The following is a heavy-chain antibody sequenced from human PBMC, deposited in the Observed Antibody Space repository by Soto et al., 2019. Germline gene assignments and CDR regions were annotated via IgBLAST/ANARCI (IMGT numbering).Heavy chain of an antibody. V-gene: IGHV3-23*01. CDR1: GFTFSNYA. CDR2: ISDSGGST. Sequence: EVQVLDSGGVLVQPGGSLRLSCAASGFTFSNYAMSWVRQAPGKGLEWVSTISDSGGSTYYADSVKGRFTISRDNSKNTLYLQMNSLRAEDTAVYYCAKRSNTPAAMKSPFDYWGQGTLVTVSS. D-gene: IGHD2-2*01. CDR3: AKRSNTPAAMKSPFDY. J-gene: IGHJ4*02.